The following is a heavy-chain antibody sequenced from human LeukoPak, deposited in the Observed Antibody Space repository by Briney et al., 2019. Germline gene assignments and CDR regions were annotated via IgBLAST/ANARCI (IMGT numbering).Heavy chain of an antibody. J-gene: IGHJ4*02. CDR2: IYYSGST. CDR3: ARVERQSGWYYFDY. D-gene: IGHD6-19*01. Sequence: SETLSLTCTVSAGSVSNGNYYWSWIRQPPGKGLEWIGYIYYSGSTNYNPSLKSRVTISVDTSKNQFSLKLSSVTAADTAVYYCARVERQSGWYYFDYWGQGTLVTVSS. V-gene: IGHV4-61*01. CDR1: AGSVSNGNYY.